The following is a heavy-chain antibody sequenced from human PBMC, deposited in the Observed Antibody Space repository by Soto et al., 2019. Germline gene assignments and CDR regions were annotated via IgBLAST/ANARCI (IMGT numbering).Heavy chain of an antibody. CDR1: GFTFSSYS. CDR3: ARDRGYNWNSPTYYYYYYMDV. Sequence: EVQLVESGGGLVKPGGSLRLSCAASGFTFSSYSMNWVRQAPGKGLEWVSSISSSSSYIYYADSVKGRFTISRDNAKNSLYLQMNSLRAEDTAVYYCARDRGYNWNSPTYYYYYYMDVWGKGTTVTVSS. V-gene: IGHV3-21*01. J-gene: IGHJ6*03. CDR2: ISSSSSYI. D-gene: IGHD1-7*01.